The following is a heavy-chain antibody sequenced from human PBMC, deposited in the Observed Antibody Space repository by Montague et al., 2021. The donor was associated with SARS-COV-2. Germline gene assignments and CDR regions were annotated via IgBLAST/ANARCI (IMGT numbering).Heavy chain of an antibody. J-gene: IGHJ4*02. CDR3: ARGLY. V-gene: IGHV3-53*01. Sequence: SLRLSCAASGFTVRTNYTTWVRQAPGKGLEWVSVIYAGGTTYYADSVKGRFTISKDNSKNTLYLQMNSLRAEDTAVYYCARGLYWGQGTLVHVST. CDR1: GFTVRTNY. CDR2: IYAGGTT. D-gene: IGHD2-21*01.